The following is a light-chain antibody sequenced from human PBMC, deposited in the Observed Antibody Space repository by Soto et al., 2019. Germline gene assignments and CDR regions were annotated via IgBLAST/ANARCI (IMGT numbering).Light chain of an antibody. CDR1: QGIRND. CDR2: AAS. V-gene: IGKV1-17*01. J-gene: IGKJ4*01. Sequence: DIQMTHSPSSRSTSVVHSVTITFLASQGIRNDLGWYQQKPGKATKRLIYAASSLQSGVKSRFSGSGSGTEFTLTIRSLQPEDFATYYCIKHNSYHLNCGGGNKGDIK. CDR3: IKHNSYHLN.